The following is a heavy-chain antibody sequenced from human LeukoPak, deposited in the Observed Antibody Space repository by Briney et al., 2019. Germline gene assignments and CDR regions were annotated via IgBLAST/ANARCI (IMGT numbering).Heavy chain of an antibody. CDR3: ARASWDYDSSGYYDQLDY. Sequence: PSETLSLTCTVSGGSISSSSYYWGWIRQPPGKGLEWIGSIYYSGSTYYNPSLKSRVTISVDTPKNQFSLKLSSVTAADTAVYYCARASWDYDSSGYYDQLDYWGQGTLVTVSS. CDR1: GGSISSSSYY. J-gene: IGHJ4*02. D-gene: IGHD3-22*01. CDR2: IYYSGST. V-gene: IGHV4-39*07.